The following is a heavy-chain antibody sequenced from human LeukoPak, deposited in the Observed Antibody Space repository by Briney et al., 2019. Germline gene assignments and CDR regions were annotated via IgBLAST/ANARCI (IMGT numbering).Heavy chain of an antibody. D-gene: IGHD6-13*01. V-gene: IGHV4-4*07. J-gene: IGHJ4*02. CDR1: GGSISSYY. Sequence: SETLSLTCTVSGGSISSYYWSWIRQPAGKGLEWIGRIYTSGSTNYNPSLKSRVTMSVDTSKNQFSLKLSSVTAADTAVYYCARVGSSWYRYYFDYWGQGTLVTVSS. CDR2: IYTSGST. CDR3: ARVGSSWYRYYFDY.